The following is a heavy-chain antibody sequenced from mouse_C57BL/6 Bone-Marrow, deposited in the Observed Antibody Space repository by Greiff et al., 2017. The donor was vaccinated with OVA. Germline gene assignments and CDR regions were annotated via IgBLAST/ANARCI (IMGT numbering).Heavy chain of an antibody. CDR2: IYPSSGNT. CDR3: ARWYFDV. J-gene: IGHJ1*03. Sequence: VQLQQSGAELARPGASVKLSCKASGYTFTSYGISWVKQRPGQGLEWIGEIYPSSGNTYYNEKFKGKATLTADKSSSTAYMELRSLTSEDSAVYFCARWYFDVWGTGTTVTVSS. CDR1: GYTFTSYG. V-gene: IGHV1-81*01.